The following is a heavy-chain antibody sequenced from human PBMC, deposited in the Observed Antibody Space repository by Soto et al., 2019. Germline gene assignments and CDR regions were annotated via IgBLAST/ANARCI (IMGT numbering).Heavy chain of an antibody. CDR1: GGTFSNYA. J-gene: IGHJ5*02. CDR3: AKDGGKDGYFGNWFDP. CDR2: IIPIFGST. Sequence: QVQLLQSGAEVKKPGSSVKVSCKASGGTFSNYAITWVRQAPGQGLEWLGRIIPIFGSTNFAQKFQGRVTLTLDESTTTVYMESSILRSDDTAVYYCAKDGGKDGYFGNWFDPWGQGTLVTVSS. V-gene: IGHV1-69*15. D-gene: IGHD5-18*01.